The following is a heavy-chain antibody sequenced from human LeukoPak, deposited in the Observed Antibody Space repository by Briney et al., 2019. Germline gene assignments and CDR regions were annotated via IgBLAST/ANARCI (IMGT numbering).Heavy chain of an antibody. V-gene: IGHV3-7*01. CDR2: IKPDGSEK. CDR3: VRYPEGL. CDR1: GFTFSSHW. J-gene: IGHJ2*01. Sequence: GGSLRLSCAATGFTFSSHWMSWVRQAPGRGLEWLANIKPDGSEKYYVDSVKGRFTISRDNAKNSLFLQMNSLRAEDTAVYFCVRYPEGLWGRGTLFTVAS.